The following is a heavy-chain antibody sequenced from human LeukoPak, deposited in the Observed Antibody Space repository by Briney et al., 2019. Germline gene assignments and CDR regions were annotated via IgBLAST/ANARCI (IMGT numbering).Heavy chain of an antibody. V-gene: IGHV3-30*18. CDR1: GFTFSSYG. CDR3: AKPQVVGATDYWYFDL. J-gene: IGHJ2*01. CDR2: ISYDGTNK. Sequence: PGGSLRLSCVASGFTFSSYGMHWVRQAPGKGLEWVALISYDGTNKYYADSVKGRFTVSRDNSKNTLYLQMNSLRGEDTAVYYCAKPQVVGATDYWYFDLWGRGTLVTVSS. D-gene: IGHD2-15*01.